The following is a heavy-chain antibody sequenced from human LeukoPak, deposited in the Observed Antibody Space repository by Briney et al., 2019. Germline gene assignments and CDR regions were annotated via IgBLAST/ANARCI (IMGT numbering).Heavy chain of an antibody. CDR1: GYSFTSYW. Sequence: GESLKISCKGSGYSFTSYWIGWVRQMPGKGLEWMGIIYPGDSDTRYSPSFQGQVTISADKSISTAYLQWSSLKASDTAMYYCARIPGYDILTGYYNGFDYWGQGTLVTVSP. J-gene: IGHJ4*02. V-gene: IGHV5-51*01. CDR3: ARIPGYDILTGYYNGFDY. CDR2: IYPGDSDT. D-gene: IGHD3-9*01.